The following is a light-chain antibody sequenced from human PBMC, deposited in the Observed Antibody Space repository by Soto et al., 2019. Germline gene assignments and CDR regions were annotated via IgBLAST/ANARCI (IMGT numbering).Light chain of an antibody. CDR3: QQFDGARPAFT. CDR2: GAS. J-gene: IGKJ2*01. CDR1: QTVNSRH. V-gene: IGKV3-20*01. Sequence: ESLLTQSPGTLSLSPGERATLSCRASQTVNSRHLNWYQHKPGQAPRLLIYGASIRAAGIPDRFSGSRSGADCSLTITRLEPEDSAVYSCQQFDGARPAFTFGQGTKLEI.